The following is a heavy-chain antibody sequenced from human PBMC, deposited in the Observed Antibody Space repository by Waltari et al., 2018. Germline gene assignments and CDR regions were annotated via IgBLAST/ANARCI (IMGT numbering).Heavy chain of an antibody. CDR1: GFTFSGYS. CDR3: ARDRRGYFDY. J-gene: IGHJ4*02. V-gene: IGHV3-21*01. CDR2: ISGDSRFI. D-gene: IGHD3-16*01. Sequence: EVQLVVSGGGLVKPGGSLRLSCDASGFTFSGYSMNWVRQAPGKGLEWVSSISGDSRFIYYADSVNGRFTISSDDAKNSLYLQMNSLRVEDTAEYYCARDRRGYFDYWGPGTLVSVSS.